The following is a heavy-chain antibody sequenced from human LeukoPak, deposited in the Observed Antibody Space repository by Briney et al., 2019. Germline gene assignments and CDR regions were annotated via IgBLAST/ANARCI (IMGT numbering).Heavy chain of an antibody. CDR1: GFSFISYS. V-gene: IGHV3-48*04. CDR2: ISSSSSTM. Sequence: PGGSLRLSCAASGFSFISYSMNWVRQGPGKGLEWVSYISSSSSTMYYADSVKGRFTISRDSAKNSLYLQMNSLRVEDTAVYYCAREASGGYIYGKFGYWGQGTLVTVAS. CDR3: AREASGGYIYGKFGY. J-gene: IGHJ4*02. D-gene: IGHD5-18*01.